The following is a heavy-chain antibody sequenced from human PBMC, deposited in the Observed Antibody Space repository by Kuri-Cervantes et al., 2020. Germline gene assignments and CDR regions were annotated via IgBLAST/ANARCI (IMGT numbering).Heavy chain of an antibody. Sequence: GESLKIFCAASGFTFSSYWMHWVGQAPGKGLVWVSRINSDGSSTSYADSVKGRFTISRDNAKNTLYLQMNSLRAEDTAVYYCARSTVTKRMDWGQGTLVTVSS. D-gene: IGHD4-17*01. J-gene: IGHJ4*02. CDR3: ARSTVTKRMD. CDR1: GFTFSSYW. V-gene: IGHV3-74*01. CDR2: INSDGSST.